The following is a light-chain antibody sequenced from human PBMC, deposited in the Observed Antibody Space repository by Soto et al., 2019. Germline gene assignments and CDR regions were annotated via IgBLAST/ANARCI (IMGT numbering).Light chain of an antibody. CDR1: SSEIGRYYY. CDR3: SSYAGINNLL. J-gene: IGLJ2*01. Sequence: QSALTQPPSASGSPGQSVTISCTGTSSEIGRYYYVSWYQQHPGKAPKLMIYEVSRRPSGVPDRFSGSKSGNTASLTVSGLQAEDEADYYCSSYAGINNLLFGGGTQLTVL. CDR2: EVS. V-gene: IGLV2-8*01.